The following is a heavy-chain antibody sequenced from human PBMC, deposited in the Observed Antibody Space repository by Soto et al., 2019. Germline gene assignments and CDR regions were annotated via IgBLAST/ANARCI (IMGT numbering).Heavy chain of an antibody. D-gene: IGHD1-26*01. J-gene: IGHJ4*02. CDR3: AREDMSGTYYFDY. CDR1: GASVSSETHF. V-gene: IGHV4-61*01. CDR2: VYYSGTT. Sequence: SETLSLTCAVSGASVSSETHFWSWIRQPPGKGLEWIGYVYYSGTTNSNPALKSRVTVSAERSKNQFSLRLGSVTAADTAVYYCAREDMSGTYYFDYWGPGTQVTVSS.